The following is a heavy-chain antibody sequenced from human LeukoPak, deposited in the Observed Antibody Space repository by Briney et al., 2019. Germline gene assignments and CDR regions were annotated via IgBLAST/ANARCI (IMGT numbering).Heavy chain of an antibody. CDR2: ISSSSSTI. Sequence: GGSLRLSCTASEFTFGDYAISWVRQAPGKGLEWVSFISSSSSTIYYADSVKGRFTISRDNAKNSLYLQMNSLRAEDTAVYYCAREGSGSYDYYYYMDVWGKGTTVTVSS. CDR3: AREGSGSYDYYYYMDV. V-gene: IGHV3-48*01. CDR1: EFTFGDYA. J-gene: IGHJ6*03. D-gene: IGHD1-26*01.